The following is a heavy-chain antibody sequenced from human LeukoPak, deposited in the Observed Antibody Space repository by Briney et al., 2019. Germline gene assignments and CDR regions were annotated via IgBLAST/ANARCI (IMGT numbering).Heavy chain of an antibody. J-gene: IGHJ4*02. CDR1: GDSVSSDSAA. CDR3: ARDVYSSGWLDY. Sequence: SQTLSLTCAISGDSVSSDSAAWNWIRQSPSRGLEWLGRTYYRSKWYDDYSLSVKSRITINPDTSKNQFSLQLNSLTPEDTAVYYCARDVYSSGWLDYWGQGTLVTVSS. V-gene: IGHV6-1*01. D-gene: IGHD6-19*01. CDR2: TYYRSKWYD.